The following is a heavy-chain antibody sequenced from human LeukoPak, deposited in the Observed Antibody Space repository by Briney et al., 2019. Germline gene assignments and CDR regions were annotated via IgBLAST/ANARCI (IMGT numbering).Heavy chain of an antibody. D-gene: IGHD3-22*01. Sequence: SVKVSCKASGGTLSSYAISWVRQAPGQGLEWMGGIIPIFGTANYAQKFQGRVTITADESTSTAYMELSSLRSEDTAVYYCARVDYYDSAAFDIWGQGTMVTVSS. J-gene: IGHJ3*02. CDR2: IIPIFGTA. V-gene: IGHV1-69*13. CDR1: GGTLSSYA. CDR3: ARVDYYDSAAFDI.